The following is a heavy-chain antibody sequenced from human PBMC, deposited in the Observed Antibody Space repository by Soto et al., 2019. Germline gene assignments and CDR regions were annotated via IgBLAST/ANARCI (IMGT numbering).Heavy chain of an antibody. V-gene: IGHV3-74*01. Sequence: GGSLRLSCAASGFTFSSYWMHWVRQAPGKGLVWVSRINSDGSSTSYADSVKGRFTISRDNAKNMLDLQMNSLRAEDTAVYYCARVMIGAYYYYGMDVWGQGTTVTVSS. CDR3: ARVMIGAYYYYGMDV. CDR1: GFTFSSYW. J-gene: IGHJ6*02. CDR2: INSDGSST. D-gene: IGHD3-16*01.